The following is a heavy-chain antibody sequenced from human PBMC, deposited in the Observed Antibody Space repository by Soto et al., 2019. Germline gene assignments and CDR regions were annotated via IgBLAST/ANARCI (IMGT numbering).Heavy chain of an antibody. CDR3: ARTPHRAYSSGWYKAEYFQH. V-gene: IGHV3-30-3*01. J-gene: IGHJ1*01. Sequence: PGGSLRLSCAASGFTFSSYAMHWVRQAPGKWLEWVAVISYDGSNKYYADSVKGRFTISRDNSKNTLYLQMNSLRAEDTAVYYCARTPHRAYSSGWYKAEYFQHWGQGXLVTVSS. D-gene: IGHD6-19*01. CDR2: ISYDGSNK. CDR1: GFTFSSYA.